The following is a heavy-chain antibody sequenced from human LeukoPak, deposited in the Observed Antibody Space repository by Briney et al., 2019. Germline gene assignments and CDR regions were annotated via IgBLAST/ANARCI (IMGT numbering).Heavy chain of an antibody. V-gene: IGHV4-39*01. J-gene: IGHJ4*02. CDR3: VGKYCSGGSCSGVPSFDY. Sequence: SETLSLTCTVSGGSISSSSYYWGWIRQPPGKGLEWIGSIYYSGSTYYNPSLKSRVTISVDTSKNQFSLKLSSVTAADTAVYYCVGKYCSGGSCSGVPSFDYWGQGALVTVSS. D-gene: IGHD2-15*01. CDR2: IYYSGST. CDR1: GGSISSSSYY.